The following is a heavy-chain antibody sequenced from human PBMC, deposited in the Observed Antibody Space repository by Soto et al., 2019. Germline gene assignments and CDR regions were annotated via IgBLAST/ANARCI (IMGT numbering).Heavy chain of an antibody. CDR1: GFTFSSYA. Sequence: QVQLVESGGGVVQPGRSLRLSCAASGFTFSSYAMHWVRQAPGKGLEWVAVISYDGSNKYYADSVKGRFTISRDKYKNPLYLQMNSLRAEDTAVYYCARDQEGYSYALGGMDVWGQGTTVTVSS. CDR3: ARDQEGYSYALGGMDV. V-gene: IGHV3-30-3*01. D-gene: IGHD5-18*01. CDR2: ISYDGSNK. J-gene: IGHJ6*02.